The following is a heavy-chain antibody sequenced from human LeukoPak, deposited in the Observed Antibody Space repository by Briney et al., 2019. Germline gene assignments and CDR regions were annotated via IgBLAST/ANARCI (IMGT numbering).Heavy chain of an antibody. D-gene: IGHD2-15*01. CDR2: VWADGSKE. V-gene: IGHV3-33*01. J-gene: IGHJ4*02. CDR1: GFLFTMYG. Sequence: PGGSLRLSCETSGFLFTMYGMPWVRQAPGKGLEWVAIVWADGSKEDYADSVKGRFTISRDRFTSTLYLQMDNLRAEDTAIYYCARDRGGNAPHDYWGQGTLVIVSS. CDR3: ARDRGGNAPHDY.